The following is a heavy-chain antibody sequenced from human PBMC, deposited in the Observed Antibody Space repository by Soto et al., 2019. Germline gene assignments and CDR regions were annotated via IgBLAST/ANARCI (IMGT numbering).Heavy chain of an antibody. CDR3: ARDIEYESGDPFDI. CDR1: GGTFSSYT. V-gene: IGHV1-69*08. Sequence: QVQLVQSGAEVKEPGSSVKVSCKASGGTFSSYTFTWVRQAPGQGLEWLGRIITILGVANYAQNFQGRVTIAADESTNTAYMELSSLRSEDTAVYYCARDIEYESGDPFDIWGQGTMVTVSS. J-gene: IGHJ3*02. CDR2: IITILGVA. D-gene: IGHD2-15*01.